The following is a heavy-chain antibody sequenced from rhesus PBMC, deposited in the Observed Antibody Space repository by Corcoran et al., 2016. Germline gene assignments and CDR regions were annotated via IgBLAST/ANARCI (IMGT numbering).Heavy chain of an antibody. Sequence: QVQLQESGPGLVKPSETLSLTCAVSGGSISSSNWWSWIRRSPGKGLEWIGGCYGSGGSTEYNPSLNSRVTLSIATSKTQFSLKLSSVTAADTAVYYCATRRSGTPFDYWGQGVLVTVSS. V-gene: IGHV4-93*02. D-gene: IGHD2-27*01. CDR3: ATRRSGTPFDY. CDR2: CYGSGGST. J-gene: IGHJ4*01. CDR1: GGSISSSNW.